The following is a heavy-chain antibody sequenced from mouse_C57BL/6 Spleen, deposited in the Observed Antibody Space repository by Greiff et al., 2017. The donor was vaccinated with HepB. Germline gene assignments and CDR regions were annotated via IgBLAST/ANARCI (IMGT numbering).Heavy chain of an antibody. Sequence: EVMLVESGGGLVKPGGSLKLSCAASGFTFSSYAMSWVRQTPEKRLEWVATISDGGSYTYYPDNVKGRFTISRDNAKNNLYLQMSHLKSEDTAMYYCARDGLITTVVATNWYFDVWGTGTTVTVSS. CDR1: GFTFSSYA. CDR3: ARDGLITTVVATNWYFDV. V-gene: IGHV5-4*01. J-gene: IGHJ1*03. CDR2: ISDGGSYT. D-gene: IGHD1-1*01.